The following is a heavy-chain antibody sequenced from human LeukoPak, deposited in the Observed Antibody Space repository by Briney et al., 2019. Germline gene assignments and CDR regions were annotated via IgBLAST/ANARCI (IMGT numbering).Heavy chain of an antibody. V-gene: IGHV4-34*01. Sequence: SETLSLTCAAYGGSFSGYYWSWIRQPPGKGLEWIGEINHSGSTNYNPSLKSRVTISVDTSKNQFSPKLSSVTAADTAVYYCARGRADKTTGTYFDYWGQGTLVTVSS. CDR3: ARGRADKTTGTYFDY. J-gene: IGHJ4*02. CDR2: INHSGST. CDR1: GGSFSGYY. D-gene: IGHD4-11*01.